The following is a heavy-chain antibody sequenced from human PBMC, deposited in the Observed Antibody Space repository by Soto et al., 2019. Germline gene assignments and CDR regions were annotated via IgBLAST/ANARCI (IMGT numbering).Heavy chain of an antibody. Sequence: KTSETLSLTCTVSGGSISSGGYYWSWIRQHPGKGLEWIGYIYYSGSTYYNPSLKSRVTISVDTSKNQFSLKLSSVTAADTAVYYSARGGGSGYSGYHRYFDYWGQGTLVTVSS. CDR3: ARGGGSGYSGYHRYFDY. D-gene: IGHD5-12*01. CDR2: IYYSGST. CDR1: GGSISSGGYY. J-gene: IGHJ4*02. V-gene: IGHV4-31*03.